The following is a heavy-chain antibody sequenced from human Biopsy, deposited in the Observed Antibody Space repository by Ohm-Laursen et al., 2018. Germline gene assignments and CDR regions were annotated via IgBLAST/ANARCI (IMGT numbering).Heavy chain of an antibody. V-gene: IGHV4-59*01. CDR1: GGSIYNFF. Sequence: TLSLTCTVSGGSIYNFFWSWIRQPPGKGLEWIGYIYYSGSTNYNPSLKSRVTISVDRSKNHFSLELSSVTAADTAVYYCARVGVGAPSIDYFDSWGQGAQVTVSS. J-gene: IGHJ4*02. CDR3: ARVGVGAPSIDYFDS. CDR2: IYYSGST. D-gene: IGHD1-26*01.